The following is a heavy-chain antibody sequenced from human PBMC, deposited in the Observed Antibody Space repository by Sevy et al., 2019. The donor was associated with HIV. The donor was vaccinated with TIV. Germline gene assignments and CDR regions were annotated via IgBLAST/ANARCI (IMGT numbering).Heavy chain of an antibody. CDR1: GFIFSDYT. Sequence: GGSLRLSCAASGFIFSDYTLHWVRQAPGTGLEWVAVISYDGSITYYADSVEGRFTISRDNSKTTLFLQLNSLRPEDTADYYCARSQRSSWHYFDYWGQGTLVTVSS. J-gene: IGHJ4*02. D-gene: IGHD6-13*01. CDR2: ISYDGSIT. CDR3: ARSQRSSWHYFDY. V-gene: IGHV3-30*04.